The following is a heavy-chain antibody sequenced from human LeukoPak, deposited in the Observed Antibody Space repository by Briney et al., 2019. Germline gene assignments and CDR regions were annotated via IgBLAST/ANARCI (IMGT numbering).Heavy chain of an antibody. J-gene: IGHJ3*02. CDR1: GGSISSGDYY. Sequence: SETLSLTCTVSGGSISSGDYYWSWIRQPPGKGLEWIGYVYYSGSTYYNPSLKSRFTISVDTSKNQFSLKLSSVTAADTAVYYWAGGAVVRYDSGGDSDVFDIGGQGKRVSVSS. D-gene: IGHD3-22*01. CDR3: AGGAVVRYDSGGDSDVFDI. V-gene: IGHV4-30-4*01. CDR2: VYYSGST.